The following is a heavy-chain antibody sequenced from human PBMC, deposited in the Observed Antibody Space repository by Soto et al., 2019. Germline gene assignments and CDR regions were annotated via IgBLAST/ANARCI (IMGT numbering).Heavy chain of an antibody. D-gene: IGHD6-13*01. CDR2: ISAYNGNT. CDR3: ARDGDRGAAAVY. V-gene: IGHV1-18*01. Sequence: QVQLVQSGAEVKKPGASVKVSCKASGYTFASYGISWVRQAPGQGLELMGWISAYNGNTNYAQKLQGRATTTPDTSTSTAYMELRCVRSDDTAVYYCARDGDRGAAAVYWGQGTLVTVSS. CDR1: GYTFASYG. J-gene: IGHJ4*02.